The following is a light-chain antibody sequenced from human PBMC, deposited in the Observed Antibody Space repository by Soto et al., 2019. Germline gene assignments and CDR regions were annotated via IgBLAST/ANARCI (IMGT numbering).Light chain of an antibody. J-gene: IGLJ2*01. CDR2: DNS. CDR3: QSYDSSLSASV. Sequence: QSVLTQPPSVSGAPGQRVTISCTGSSSNIGSLYYVPWYQQLPGTAPKLLIYDNSNRPSGVPDRFSGSKSGTSASLAITGLQAEDEADYYCQSYDSSLSASVFGGGTKLTVL. V-gene: IGLV1-40*01. CDR1: SSNIGSLYY.